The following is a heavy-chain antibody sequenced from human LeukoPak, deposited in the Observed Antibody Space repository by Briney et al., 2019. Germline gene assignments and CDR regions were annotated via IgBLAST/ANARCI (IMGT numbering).Heavy chain of an antibody. CDR2: TYYRSKWYN. V-gene: IGHV6-1*01. CDR3: ARCLTVTPDIEYYFDY. D-gene: IGHD4-17*01. Sequence: SQTLSLTCVISGDSVSSNSAAWNWIRQSPSRGLEWLGRTYYRSKWYNDYAVSVKSRITINPDTSKNQFSLQLNSVTPEDTAVYYCARCLTVTPDIEYYFDYWGQGTLVTVSS. CDR1: GDSVSSNSAA. J-gene: IGHJ4*02.